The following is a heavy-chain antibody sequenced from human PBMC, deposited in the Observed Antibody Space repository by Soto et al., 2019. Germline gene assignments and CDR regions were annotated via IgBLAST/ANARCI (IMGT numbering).Heavy chain of an antibody. D-gene: IGHD2-15*01. V-gene: IGHV3-13*01. Sequence: GGSLRLSCAASGFALSNYDMHWVRQAAGKSLEWVSAIGTAGGTFYAGSVKGRLTVSRENAGNSLYLQMNSLRVEDTAVYYCARDDVLCDGGRCYGIPLDVWGKGTAVTVSS. CDR3: ARDDVLCDGGRCYGIPLDV. CDR1: GFALSNYD. CDR2: IGTAGGT. J-gene: IGHJ6*04.